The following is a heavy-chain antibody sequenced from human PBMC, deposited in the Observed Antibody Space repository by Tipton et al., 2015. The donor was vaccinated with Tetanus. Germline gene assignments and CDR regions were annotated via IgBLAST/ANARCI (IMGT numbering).Heavy chain of an antibody. CDR2: IYAGGST. D-gene: IGHD1-26*01. CDR1: GFTVGSNY. CDR3: VRTFTGSYNN. Sequence: SLRLSCAASGFTVGSNYMGWVRQAPGKGLEWVSFIYAGGSTYYADSVQGRFTISRDTSRNTLYLQMNSLGIDDTAVYYCVRTFTGSYNNWGHGTLVTVSS. V-gene: IGHV3-53*01. J-gene: IGHJ4*01.